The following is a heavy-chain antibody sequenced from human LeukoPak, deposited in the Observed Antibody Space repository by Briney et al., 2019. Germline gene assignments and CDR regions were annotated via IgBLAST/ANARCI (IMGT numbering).Heavy chain of an antibody. D-gene: IGHD3-22*01. V-gene: IGHV3-53*01. CDR3: ARVKRTDSSGYLNYFDY. CDR2: IYSGGTT. J-gene: IGHJ4*02. CDR1: GFTVSYNY. Sequence: GGSLRLSCAASGFTVSYNYLSWVRQAAGKGLEWVSAIYSGGTTYYADSVKGRFTISRDNSKNTLYLQMNSLRAEDTAVYYCARVKRTDSSGYLNYFDYWGQGTLVTVSS.